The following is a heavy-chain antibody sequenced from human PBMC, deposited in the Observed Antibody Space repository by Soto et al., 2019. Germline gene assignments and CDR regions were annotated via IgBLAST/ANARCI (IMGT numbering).Heavy chain of an antibody. D-gene: IGHD4-17*01. CDR1: GFSVSDSY. CDR2: IYSGGET. Sequence: DVQLVESGGGLIQPGGSLRLSCAASGFSVSDSYLSWVRQAPGKGLEWVSIIYSGGETYYADSLKGRFTISRDSSNNMLYLQMNNLSAEDTAVYYCARDSISYGPGVNDYWGQGTLVTVSS. CDR3: ARDSISYGPGVNDY. J-gene: IGHJ4*02. V-gene: IGHV3-53*01.